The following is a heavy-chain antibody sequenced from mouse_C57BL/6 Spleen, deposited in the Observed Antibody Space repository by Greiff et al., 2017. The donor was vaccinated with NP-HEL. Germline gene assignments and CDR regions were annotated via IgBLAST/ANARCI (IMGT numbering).Heavy chain of an antibody. CDR2: LYPGSGST. CDR3: ARRGGYYGNYEGAMDY. J-gene: IGHJ4*01. D-gene: IGHD2-1*01. CDR1: GYTFTSYW. Sequence: QVQLQQPGAELVKPGASVKMSCKASGYTFTSYWITWVKQRPGQGLEWIGDLYPGSGSTNYIEKFKSKATLTVDTSSSTAYMQLSRLTSEDSAVYYCARRGGYYGNYEGAMDYWGQGTSVTGSS. V-gene: IGHV1-55*01.